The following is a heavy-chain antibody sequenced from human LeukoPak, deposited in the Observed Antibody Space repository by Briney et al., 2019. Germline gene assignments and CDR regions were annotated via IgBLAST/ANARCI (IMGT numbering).Heavy chain of an antibody. Sequence: AGGSLRLSCAASGFTFSSYSMHWVRQAPGKGLEWVAVISNDGSIKYYADSVKGRFTISRDNSKDTLYLQMNSLRAEDTAVYYCARGGYERYYYYYMDVWGKGTTVTVSS. CDR1: GFTFSSYS. CDR3: ARGGYERYYYYYMDV. V-gene: IGHV3-30-3*01. D-gene: IGHD5-12*01. CDR2: ISNDGSIK. J-gene: IGHJ6*03.